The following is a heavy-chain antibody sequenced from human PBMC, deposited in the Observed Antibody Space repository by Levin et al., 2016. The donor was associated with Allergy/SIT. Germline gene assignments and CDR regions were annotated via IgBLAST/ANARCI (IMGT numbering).Heavy chain of an antibody. CDR2: IKSDGTGT. D-gene: IGHD3-9*01. Sequence: GESLKISCAASGFTVSSNYMSWVRQAPGKGLVWVSRIKSDGTGTTYADSVKGRFTISRDNAKNTLYLQMNSLRAEDTAVYYCARDRYYSIDYWGQGTLVTVSS. CDR1: GFTVSSNY. CDR3: ARDRYYSIDY. J-gene: IGHJ4*02. V-gene: IGHV3-74*03.